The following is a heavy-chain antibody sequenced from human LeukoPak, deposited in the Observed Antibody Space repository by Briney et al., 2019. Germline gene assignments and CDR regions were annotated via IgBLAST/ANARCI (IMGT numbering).Heavy chain of an antibody. Sequence: GGSLRLSCAASGFTFNDYAMHWVRQAPGKGLEWVSGITWHGGSTGYADSVKGRFTISRDNAKNSLYLQMNSLRAEDTAVYYCAILRIVVVTVIQPPDYWGQGTLVTVSS. CDR2: ITWHGGST. D-gene: IGHD2-21*02. CDR3: AILRIVVVTVIQPPDY. CDR1: GFTFNDYA. J-gene: IGHJ4*02. V-gene: IGHV3-9*01.